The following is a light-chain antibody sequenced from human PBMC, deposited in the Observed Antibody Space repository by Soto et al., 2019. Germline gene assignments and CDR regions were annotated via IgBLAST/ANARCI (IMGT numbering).Light chain of an antibody. CDR3: QHYVTSLTT. CDR2: GAS. V-gene: IGKV3-20*01. J-gene: IGKJ1*01. Sequence: IVMTQSPATLAVSPGERATLSCGASQSVTSNYLAWYQQKPGQAPRLLIFGASIRVRGIPDRFIGSGSGTDFTLTISRLEPEDFAVYYCQHYVTSLTTFGQGTKVDIK. CDR1: QSVTSNY.